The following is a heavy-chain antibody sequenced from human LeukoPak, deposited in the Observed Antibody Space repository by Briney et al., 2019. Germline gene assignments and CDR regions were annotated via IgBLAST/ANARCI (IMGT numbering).Heavy chain of an antibody. CDR3: ARRANNYGSGYFDY. V-gene: IGHV4-59*08. D-gene: IGHD3-10*01. J-gene: IGHJ4*02. CDR2: IYYSGST. Sequence: SETLSLTCTVSGGSISSSYWRWIRQPPGKGLEWIGYIYYSGSTNYNPSLKSRVTISVDTSKNQFSLKLNSVTAADTAVYYCARRANNYGSGYFDYWGQGTLVTVSS. CDR1: GGSISSSY.